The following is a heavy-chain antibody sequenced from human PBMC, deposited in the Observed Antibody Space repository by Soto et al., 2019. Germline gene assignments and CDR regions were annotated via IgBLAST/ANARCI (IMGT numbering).Heavy chain of an antibody. CDR2: ISSGGGA. J-gene: IGHJ4*02. D-gene: IGHD3-10*01. Sequence: GGSLRLSCAASGFIVNNNYMSWVRQAPGKGLEWVSFISSGGGADYADSVKGRFTISRHNAENTLFLQMNSLTPEDTAVYYCARGRLSGGGFDYWGQGTLVTVSS. CDR1: GFIVNNNY. V-gene: IGHV3-53*04. CDR3: ARGRLSGGGFDY.